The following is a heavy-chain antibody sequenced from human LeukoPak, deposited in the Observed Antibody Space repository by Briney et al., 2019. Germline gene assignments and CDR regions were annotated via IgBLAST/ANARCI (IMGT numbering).Heavy chain of an antibody. J-gene: IGHJ4*02. CDR1: GFTFSSYS. D-gene: IGHD3-10*01. CDR3: ARDRGLWFGEFPFDY. CDR2: ISSSSSYI. V-gene: IGHV3-21*01. Sequence: GGSLRLSCAASGFTFSSYSMNWVRQAPGKGLEWVSSISSSSSYIYYADSAKGRFTISRDNAKNSLFLQMNSLRADDTAVYYCARDRGLWFGEFPFDYWGQGTLVTVSS.